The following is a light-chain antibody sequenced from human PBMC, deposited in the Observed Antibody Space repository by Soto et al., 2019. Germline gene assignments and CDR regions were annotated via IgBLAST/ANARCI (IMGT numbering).Light chain of an antibody. V-gene: IGKV3-15*01. J-gene: IGKJ2*01. CDR3: QQYHNWPPQYT. Sequence: EIVMTQSPVSLSVSPGERATLSCRASQTIASNLAWYQQKPGQAPRLLIHGASTRTTGVPARFSGSGSGTEFNLTISSLQSEDFAVYYCQQYHNWPPQYTFGQGTKLQMK. CDR2: GAS. CDR1: QTIASN.